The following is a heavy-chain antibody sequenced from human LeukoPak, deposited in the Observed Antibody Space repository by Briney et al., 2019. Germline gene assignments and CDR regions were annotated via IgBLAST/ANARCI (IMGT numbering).Heavy chain of an antibody. CDR3: ARDIVVVPAAIFPDAFDI. D-gene: IGHD2-2*01. V-gene: IGHV1-2*02. CDR1: GYTFTGYY. J-gene: IGHJ3*02. CDR2: INPNSGGT. Sequence: ASVKVSCKASGYTFTGYYMHWVRRAPGQGLEWMGWINPNSGGTNYAQKFQGRVTMTRDTSISTAYMELSRLRSDDTAVYYCARDIVVVPAAIFPDAFDIWGQGTMVTVSS.